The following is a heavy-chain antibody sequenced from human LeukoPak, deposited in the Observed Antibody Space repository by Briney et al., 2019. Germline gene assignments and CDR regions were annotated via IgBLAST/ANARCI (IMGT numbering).Heavy chain of an antibody. CDR3: ARSVAMGFDY. J-gene: IGHJ4*02. Sequence: SETLSLTCTVSGGSISSGGYSWSWIRQHPGKGLEWIGYIYYSGSTYYNPSLKSRVTISVDTSKNQFSLKLSSVTAADTAVYYCARSVAMGFDYWGQGTLVTVSS. CDR2: IYYSGST. V-gene: IGHV4-31*03. D-gene: IGHD5-18*01. CDR1: GGSISSGGYS.